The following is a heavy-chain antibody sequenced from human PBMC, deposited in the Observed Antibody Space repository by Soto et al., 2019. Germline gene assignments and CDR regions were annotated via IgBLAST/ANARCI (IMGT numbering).Heavy chain of an antibody. Sequence: QVQLVRSGAEVKKPGASVKVSCKVSGYTFTELSMHWVRQAPGKGLEWMGGFDPETGERIYTQKFQGRVTMTEDTSTETAYMELSSLRSEDTAVYYCATVPYGDYSPDYWGQGTLVTVSS. CDR1: GYTFTELS. D-gene: IGHD4-17*01. CDR3: ATVPYGDYSPDY. V-gene: IGHV1-24*01. J-gene: IGHJ4*02. CDR2: FDPETGER.